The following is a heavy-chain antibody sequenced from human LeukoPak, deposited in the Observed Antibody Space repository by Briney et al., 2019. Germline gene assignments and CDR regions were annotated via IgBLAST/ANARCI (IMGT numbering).Heavy chain of an antibody. CDR3: ARDNIPYYDSSGYPLPCDY. J-gene: IGHJ4*02. CDR1: GGTFSSYA. Sequence: SVKVSCKASGGTFSSYAISWVRQAPGQGLEWMGGIIPIFGTANYAQKFQGRVTITTDESTSTAYMELSSLRSEDTAVYYCARDNIPYYDSSGYPLPCDYWGQGILVTVSS. V-gene: IGHV1-69*05. D-gene: IGHD3-22*01. CDR2: IIPIFGTA.